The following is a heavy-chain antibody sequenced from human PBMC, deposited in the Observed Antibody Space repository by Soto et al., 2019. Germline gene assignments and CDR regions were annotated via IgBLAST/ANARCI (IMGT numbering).Heavy chain of an antibody. CDR2: IRSKANSYAT. J-gene: IGHJ5*02. CDR3: TRHRDLWFGESGPIDP. V-gene: IGHV3-73*01. Sequence: GGSLRLSCAASGFTFSGSAMHWVRQASGKGLEWVGRIRSKANSYATAYAASVKGRFTISRDDSKNTAYLQMNSLKTEDTAVYYCTRHRDLWFGESGPIDPWGQGTLVTVSS. D-gene: IGHD3-10*01. CDR1: GFTFSGSA.